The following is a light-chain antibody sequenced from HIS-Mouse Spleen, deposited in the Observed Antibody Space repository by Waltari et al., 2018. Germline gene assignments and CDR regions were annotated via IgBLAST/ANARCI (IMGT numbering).Light chain of an antibody. J-gene: IGKJ3*01. V-gene: IGKV3-20*01. CDR1: QSVSSSY. Sequence: EIVLTQSPATLSLSLVVSATLSCRASQSVSSSYLAWYQQKPGQAPRLLIYGASSRATGIPDRFSGSGSGTDFTLTISRLEPEDFAVYYCQQYGSSFTFGPGTKVDIK. CDR2: GAS. CDR3: QQYGSSFT.